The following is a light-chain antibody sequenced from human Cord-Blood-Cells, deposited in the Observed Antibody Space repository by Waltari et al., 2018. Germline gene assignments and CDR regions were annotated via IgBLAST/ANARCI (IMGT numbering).Light chain of an antibody. J-gene: IGLJ3*02. V-gene: IGLV1-40*01. CDR3: QSYDSSLSGSRV. CDR1: SPNIGAGYD. Sequence: QSVLTQPPSVSGAPGQRVTISCTGSSPNIGAGYDVTWYQQLPGTAPKPLIYGNSNRPSGVPDRFSGSKSGTSASLAITGLQAEDEADYYCQSYDSSLSGSRVFGGGTKLTVL. CDR2: GNS.